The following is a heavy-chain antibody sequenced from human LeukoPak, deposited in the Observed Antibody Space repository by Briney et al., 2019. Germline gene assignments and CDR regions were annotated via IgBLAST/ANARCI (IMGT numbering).Heavy chain of an antibody. D-gene: IGHD6-19*01. Sequence: GGSLRLSCAASGFTFDDYTMHWVRQAPGKGLEWVSVIYSGGSTYYADSVKGRFTISRDNSKNTLYLQMNSLRAEDTAVYYCATKKPYSSGWPPDYWGQGTLVTVSS. CDR2: IYSGGST. CDR3: ATKKPYSSGWPPDY. V-gene: IGHV3-66*01. CDR1: GFTFDDYT. J-gene: IGHJ4*02.